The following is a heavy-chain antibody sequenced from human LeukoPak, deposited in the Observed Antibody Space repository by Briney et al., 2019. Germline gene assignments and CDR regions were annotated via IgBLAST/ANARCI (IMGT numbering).Heavy chain of an antibody. D-gene: IGHD3-22*01. CDR1: GFTFTGHY. V-gene: IGHV1-2*02. CDR2: INANTGVT. J-gene: IGHJ1*01. CDR3: ARVVQSTDSSGFYLPEYFQH. Sequence: ASMKVSCKTSGFTFTGHYMHWLRQAPGQGLEWMGWINANTGVTHYAVKFQGRVTITRDTSISTVYMDLSSLQSDDTAVYYCARVVQSTDSSGFYLPEYFQHWGQGTLVTVSS.